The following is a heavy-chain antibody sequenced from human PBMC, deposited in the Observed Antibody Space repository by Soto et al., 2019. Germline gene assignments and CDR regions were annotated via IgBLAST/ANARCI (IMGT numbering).Heavy chain of an antibody. CDR1: GFTFSSYG. D-gene: IGHD3-22*01. Sequence: GGSLRLSCAASGFTFSSYGMHWVRQAPGKGLEWVAVISYDGSNKYYADSVKGRFTISRDNSKNTLYLQMNSLRAEDTAVYYCAKGGSYYYDSSGYGGGMDVWGQGTTVTVSS. CDR2: ISYDGSNK. V-gene: IGHV3-30*18. J-gene: IGHJ6*02. CDR3: AKGGSYYYDSSGYGGGMDV.